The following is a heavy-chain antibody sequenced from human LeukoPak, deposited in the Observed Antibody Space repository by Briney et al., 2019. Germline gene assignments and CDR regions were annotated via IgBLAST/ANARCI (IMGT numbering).Heavy chain of an antibody. Sequence: SETLSLTCAVYGGSFSGFYWSWIRRPPGKGLEWIGEINHSGSTNYNPSLKSRVTISVGTSKNQFSLKLSSVTAADTAVYYCARLRYQRDYWGQGTLVTVSS. CDR2: INHSGST. CDR3: ARLRYQRDY. CDR1: GGSFSGFY. D-gene: IGHD1-14*01. J-gene: IGHJ4*02. V-gene: IGHV4-34*01.